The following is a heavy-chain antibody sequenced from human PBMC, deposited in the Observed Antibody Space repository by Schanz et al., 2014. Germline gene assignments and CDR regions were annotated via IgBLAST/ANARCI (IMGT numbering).Heavy chain of an antibody. CDR2: IKEDGSVK. Sequence: EVQLVESGGGLVKPGGSLRLSCAASTFTFSSDWMSWVRQAPGKGLEWVANIKEDGSVKDYVDSVKGRFTISRDNAKNTLYLQMNSLRPEDTAVYYCAKTPREYCNYDNCPNWFDSWGQGTLVTASS. J-gene: IGHJ5*01. CDR3: AKTPREYCNYDNCPNWFDS. CDR1: TFTFSSDW. D-gene: IGHD2-15*01. V-gene: IGHV3-7*05.